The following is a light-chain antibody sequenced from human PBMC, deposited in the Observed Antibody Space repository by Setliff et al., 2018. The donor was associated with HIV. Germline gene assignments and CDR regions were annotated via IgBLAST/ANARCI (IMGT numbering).Light chain of an antibody. V-gene: IGLV2-14*01. Sequence: ALTQPASVSGSPGQSITISCTGTSSDVGGYNYVSWYQQHPGKAPKLIIYEVRNRPSGISNRFSGSKSGNTASLTISGLQAEDEGDYYCSSYAITNTLPFGTGTKGTVL. CDR1: SSDVGGYNY. CDR2: EVR. J-gene: IGLJ1*01. CDR3: SSYAITNTLP.